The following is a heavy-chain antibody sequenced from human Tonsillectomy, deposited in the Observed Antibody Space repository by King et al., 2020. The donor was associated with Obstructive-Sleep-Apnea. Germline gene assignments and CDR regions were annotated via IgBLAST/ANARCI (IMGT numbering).Heavy chain of an antibody. J-gene: IGHJ6*02. CDR3: ARELITMVRGVIPGGMDV. Sequence: VQLVESGGGVVKPGRSLRLSCAASGFTLSTYAMHWVRQAPGKGLQWVAVISYDGSNKYYADSVKGRFTISRDNSKNTLYLQMNSLRAEDTAVYYCARELITMVRGVIPGGMDVWGQGTTVTVSS. CDR2: ISYDGSNK. V-gene: IGHV3-30-3*01. D-gene: IGHD3-10*01. CDR1: GFTLSTYA.